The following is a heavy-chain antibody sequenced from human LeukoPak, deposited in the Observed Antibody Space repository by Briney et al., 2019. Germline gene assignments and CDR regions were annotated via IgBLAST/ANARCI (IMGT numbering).Heavy chain of an antibody. Sequence: HPGGSLRRSCAASGFSFSSHVMHWVRQAPGKGLEWVSGLSGSGGDTYYADSVKGRFTISRDNSKNTLNLQMNSLRAEDTALYYCAKDQNYESSGYYGGFDYWGQGTLVTVSS. J-gene: IGHJ4*02. CDR1: GFSFSSHV. CDR3: AKDQNYESSGYYGGFDY. CDR2: LSGSGGDT. D-gene: IGHD3-22*01. V-gene: IGHV3-23*01.